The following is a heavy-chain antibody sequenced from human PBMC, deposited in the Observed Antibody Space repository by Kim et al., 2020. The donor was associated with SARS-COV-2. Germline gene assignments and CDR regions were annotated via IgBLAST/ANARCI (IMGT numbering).Heavy chain of an antibody. J-gene: IGHJ5*02. V-gene: IGHV4-39*01. D-gene: IGHD6-13*01. Sequence: SFNPSLKRRVTSSGDTSKGQFSLNLTSVTAADTAVYYCATHSSWYNGFDPWGQGTLVTVST. CDR3: ATHSSWYNGFDP.